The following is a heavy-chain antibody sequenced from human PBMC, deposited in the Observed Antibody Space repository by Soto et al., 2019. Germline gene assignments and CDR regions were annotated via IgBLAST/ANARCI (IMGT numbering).Heavy chain of an antibody. CDR2: IKQDGSEK. V-gene: IGHV3-7*01. J-gene: IGHJ4*02. D-gene: IGHD3-10*01. CDR3: ARDGGDLYHYGSGSYPD. Sequence: EVQLVESGGGLVQPGGSLRLSCAASGFTFSSYWMSWVRQAPGKGLEWVANIKQDGSEKYYVDSVKGRFTISRDNAKNSLYLQMNSLRAEDTAVYYCARDGGDLYHYGSGSYPDWGQGTLVTVSS. CDR1: GFTFSSYW.